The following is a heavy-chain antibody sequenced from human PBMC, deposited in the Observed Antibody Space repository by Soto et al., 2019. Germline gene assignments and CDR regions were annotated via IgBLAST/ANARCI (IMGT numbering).Heavy chain of an antibody. J-gene: IGHJ4*02. CDR1: GFTFSSYG. CDR3: AREKDSTMGPSFDS. Sequence: QVQMVESGGGVVQPGRSLRLSCAASGFTFSSYGMHWVRQAPGKGLEWVAVIWYDGSNKDYADSVKGRFTISRDNSKNTLYLQIDSLRAEDTAVYYCAREKDSTMGPSFDSRGQGTLVTVSS. D-gene: IGHD5-18*01. V-gene: IGHV3-33*08. CDR2: IWYDGSNK.